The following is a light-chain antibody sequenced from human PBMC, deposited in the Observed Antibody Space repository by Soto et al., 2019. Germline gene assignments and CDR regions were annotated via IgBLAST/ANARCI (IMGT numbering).Light chain of an antibody. Sequence: DIQMTQSPSSLSASVGDRVTITCRASQSISTYLNWYQQKPGKAPKLLIYAASTLQSGVPSRFSGSGSGTDFTLTISSLQPEDFATYYCQQRSKWPLTFGGGTKVEIK. CDR1: QSISTY. V-gene: IGKV1-39*01. CDR2: AAS. CDR3: QQRSKWPLT. J-gene: IGKJ4*01.